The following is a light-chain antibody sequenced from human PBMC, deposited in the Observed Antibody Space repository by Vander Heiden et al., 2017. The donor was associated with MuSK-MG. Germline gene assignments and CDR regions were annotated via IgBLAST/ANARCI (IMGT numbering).Light chain of an antibody. CDR1: QRINVY. J-gene: IGKJ3*01. CDR2: DAS. V-gene: IGKV3-11*01. Sequence: EIVLTQSPATLSLSPGERATLSCRASQRINVYLAWYHQKPGQTPRLLIYDASNSAPGIPARFSGSGSGTDFSLTISGLEPEDFAVYYCQQRSNWPFTFGHGTKVDIK. CDR3: QQRSNWPFT.